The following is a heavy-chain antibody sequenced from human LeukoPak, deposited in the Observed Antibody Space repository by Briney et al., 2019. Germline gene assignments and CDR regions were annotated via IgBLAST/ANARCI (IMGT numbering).Heavy chain of an antibody. D-gene: IGHD5-18*01. CDR3: AGLYCYGYEDAFDS. J-gene: IGHJ3*02. CDR2: INPNSGGT. V-gene: IGHV1-2*02. CDR1: GYTFTGYY. Sequence: GASVKVSCKASGYTFTGYYMHWVRQAPGQGLEWMGWINPNSGGTNYAQKFQGRVTMTRDTSISTAYMELSRLRSDDTAVYYCAGLYCYGYEDAFDSWGEGAMVAVCS.